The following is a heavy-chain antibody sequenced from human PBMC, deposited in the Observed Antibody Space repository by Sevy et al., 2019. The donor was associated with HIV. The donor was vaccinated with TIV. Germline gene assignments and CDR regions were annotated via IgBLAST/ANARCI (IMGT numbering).Heavy chain of an antibody. Sequence: SETLSLTCAVSGYSISSGYYWGWIRQPPGKGLEWIGSIYHSGSTYYNPSLKSRVTISVDTSKNQFSLKLSSVTAADTAVYYCARQPLVPAAKFSWYFDYWGQGTLVTVSS. D-gene: IGHD2-2*01. V-gene: IGHV4-38-2*01. J-gene: IGHJ4*02. CDR2: IYHSGST. CDR1: GYSISSGYY. CDR3: ARQPLVPAAKFSWYFDY.